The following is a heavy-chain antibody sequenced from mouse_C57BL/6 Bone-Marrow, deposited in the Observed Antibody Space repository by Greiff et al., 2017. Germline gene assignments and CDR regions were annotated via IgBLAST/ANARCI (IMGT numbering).Heavy chain of an antibody. V-gene: IGHV1-61*01. CDR1: GYTFTSYW. CDR2: IYPSDSET. Sequence: VQLQQPGAELVRPGSSVKLSCKASGYTFTSYWMDWVKQRPGQGLEWIGNIYPSDSETHYNQKFKDKATFTVDKSSSTAYMQLSSRTSEDSAVDYCARSIVKYFDVWGTGTTVTVSS. CDR3: ARSIVKYFDV. D-gene: IGHD2-5*01. J-gene: IGHJ1*03.